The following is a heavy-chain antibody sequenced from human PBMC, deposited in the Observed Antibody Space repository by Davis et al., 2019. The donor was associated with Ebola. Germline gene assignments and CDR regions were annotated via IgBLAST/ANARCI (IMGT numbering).Heavy chain of an antibody. Sequence: GESLKISCTASGFTFGDYAMSWFRQAPGKGLEWVGFIRSKAYGGTTKYGASVKGRFTISRDDSKSIAYLQMNSLKTEDTAVYYCTREASGTGLLAYWGQGTLVTVSS. CDR3: TREASGTGLLAY. CDR2: IRSKAYGGTT. V-gene: IGHV3-49*03. D-gene: IGHD2-2*01. J-gene: IGHJ4*02. CDR1: GFTFGDYA.